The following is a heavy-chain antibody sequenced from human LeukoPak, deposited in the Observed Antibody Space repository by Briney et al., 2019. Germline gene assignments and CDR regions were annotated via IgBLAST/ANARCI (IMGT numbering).Heavy chain of an antibody. D-gene: IGHD4-17*01. CDR3: ARERTTVTSPLFDY. V-gene: IGHV3-48*02. J-gene: IGHJ4*02. Sequence: GGSLRLSCAASGFTFSSYSMNWVRQAPGKGLEWVSYISRSSTIYYADSVKGRFTISRDNAKNSLYLQMNSLRDEDTAVYYCARERTTVTSPLFDYWGQGTLVTVSS. CDR2: ISRSSTI. CDR1: GFTFSSYS.